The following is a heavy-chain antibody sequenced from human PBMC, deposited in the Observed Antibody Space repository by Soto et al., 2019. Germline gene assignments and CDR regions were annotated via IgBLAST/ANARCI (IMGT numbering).Heavy chain of an antibody. CDR3: ARDSYYYNSQNYPLHY. D-gene: IGHD3-10*01. V-gene: IGHV3-33*01. CDR2: IWYDGSNK. CDR1: GFTFGTHG. J-gene: IGHJ4*02. Sequence: TGGSLRLSCEAAGFTFGTHGMHLVRQAPGKGLEWVGVIWYDGSNKYYADSVKGRFTISRDNSKNTLYLQMNSLRADDTAVYYCARDSYYYNSQNYPLHYWGQGTLVTVSS.